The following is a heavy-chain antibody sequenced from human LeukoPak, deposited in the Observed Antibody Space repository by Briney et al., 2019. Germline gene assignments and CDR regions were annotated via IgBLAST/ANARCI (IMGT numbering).Heavy chain of an antibody. CDR3: ATPRRLRFLEWFLNY. D-gene: IGHD3-3*01. Sequence: ASVNVPCKVSGYNLTELSMHWVRQAPGKGLEWMGGFDPEDGETIYAQKFQGRVTMTEDTSTDTAYMELSSLRSEDTAVYYCATPRRLRFLEWFLNYWGQGTLVTVSS. CDR2: FDPEDGET. J-gene: IGHJ4*02. CDR1: GYNLTELS. V-gene: IGHV1-24*01.